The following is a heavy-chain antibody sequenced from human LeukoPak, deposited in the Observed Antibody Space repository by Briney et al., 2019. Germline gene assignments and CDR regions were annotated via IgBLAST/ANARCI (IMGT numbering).Heavy chain of an antibody. CDR2: ISGYNGKT. D-gene: IGHD4-17*01. Sequence: SVKVSCKASGYTFTSYGMSRVRQAPGQALEWMGWISGYNGKTNYAQKFQGRVTITTDTSTSTAYMELRSLRTDDTAVYYCARDPDGDDDFDYWGQGTLVTVSS. CDR3: ARDPDGDDDFDY. V-gene: IGHV1-18*04. CDR1: GYTFTSYG. J-gene: IGHJ4*02.